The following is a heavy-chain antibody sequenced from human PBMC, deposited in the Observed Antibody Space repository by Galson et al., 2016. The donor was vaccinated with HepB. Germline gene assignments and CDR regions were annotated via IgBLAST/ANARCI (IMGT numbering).Heavy chain of an antibody. Sequence: SLRLSCAASGFTFSSYGMNWVRQAPGKGLEWVSGISGSGGSTYYADSVKGRFTISRDNSKNTLYLQMNSLRADDTAVYYCAETWKVYYYDNFDPWGQGTLVTVSS. CDR2: ISGSGGST. CDR3: AETWKVYYYDNFDP. J-gene: IGHJ5*02. D-gene: IGHD3-22*01. CDR1: GFTFSSYG. V-gene: IGHV3-23*01.